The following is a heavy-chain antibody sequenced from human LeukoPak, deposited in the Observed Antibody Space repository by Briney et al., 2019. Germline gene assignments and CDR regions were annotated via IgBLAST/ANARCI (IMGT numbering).Heavy chain of an antibody. CDR1: GFTFSSYG. D-gene: IGHD2-21*01. V-gene: IGHV3-23*01. CDR3: AKDRLRRIFDY. CDR2: ISGSGGST. Sequence: GGSLRLSCAASGFTFSSYGMNWVRQAPGKGLEWVSAISGSGGSTYYADSVKGRFTISRDNSKNTLYLQMNSLRAEDTAVYYCAKDRLRRIFDYRGQGTLVTVSS. J-gene: IGHJ4*02.